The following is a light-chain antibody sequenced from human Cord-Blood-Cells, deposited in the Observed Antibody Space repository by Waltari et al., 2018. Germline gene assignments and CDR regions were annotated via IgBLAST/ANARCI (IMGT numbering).Light chain of an antibody. CDR1: SSTTGSNY. V-gene: IGLV1-47*01. J-gene: IGLJ1*01. CDR2: RNN. Sequence: QSVLTQPPSASGTPGQRVTIPCSGSSSTTGSNYCNWYQQLPGTAPKLLIYRNNQRPSGVPDRFSGSKSGTSASLAISGLRSEDEADYYCAAWDDSLSGYVFGTGTKVTVL. CDR3: AAWDDSLSGYV.